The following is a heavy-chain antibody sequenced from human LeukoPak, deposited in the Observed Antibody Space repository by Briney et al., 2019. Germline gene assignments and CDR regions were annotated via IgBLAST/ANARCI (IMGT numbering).Heavy chain of an antibody. CDR1: GFTSSSYG. D-gene: IGHD6-13*01. Sequence: GRSLRLSCAASGFTSSSYGMHWVRQAPGKGLEWVAVIWYDGSNKYYADSVKGRFTISRDNSKNTLYLQMNSLRAEDTAVYYCARTSGAAAGYFDYWGQGTLVTVSS. CDR2: IWYDGSNK. V-gene: IGHV3-33*01. J-gene: IGHJ4*02. CDR3: ARTSGAAAGYFDY.